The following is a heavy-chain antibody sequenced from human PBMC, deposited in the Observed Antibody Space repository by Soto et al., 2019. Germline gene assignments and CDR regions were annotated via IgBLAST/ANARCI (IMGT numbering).Heavy chain of an antibody. CDR3: ARGPSFTRQQPFDS. D-gene: IGHD1-1*01. V-gene: IGHV4-59*01. CDR1: GGSLGSYL. J-gene: IGHJ4*02. CDR2: IHKTGST. Sequence: XESLSLTCSVSGGSLGSYLWSWIRQTPGKGLEWIGYIHKTGSTTYNPNVKTPVTISVDTSRNQFSLKLTSVTPADTAVYYCARGPSFTRQQPFDSWGQGRLVTVSS.